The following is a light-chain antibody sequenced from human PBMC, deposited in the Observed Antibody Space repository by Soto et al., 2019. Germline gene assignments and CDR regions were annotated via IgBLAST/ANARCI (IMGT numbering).Light chain of an antibody. V-gene: IGKV1-27*01. CDR2: SAS. CDR1: QDISVY. CDR3: QKFNTAPLT. Sequence: DSQMTQSPSSLSASVGDRGTITCRAIQDISVYLAWYQQKPGKVPKLLIYSASTLQSGVPSRFSGSGSGTDFTLTISSLQPEDVATYYCQKFNTAPLTFGQGTRLEIK. J-gene: IGKJ5*01.